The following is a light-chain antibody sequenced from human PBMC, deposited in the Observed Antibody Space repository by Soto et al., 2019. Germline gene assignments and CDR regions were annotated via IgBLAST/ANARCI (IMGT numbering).Light chain of an antibody. CDR1: QSVSSY. CDR3: QQRSNWTIT. Sequence: EIVLTQSPATLSLSPGERATLSCRASQSVSSYLAWYQQKPGQAPRRLIYDASNRATGIPARFSGRGSGTDFTLTISSLEPEDFAVYDCQQRSNWTITFGQGTRLEI. V-gene: IGKV3-11*01. CDR2: DAS. J-gene: IGKJ5*01.